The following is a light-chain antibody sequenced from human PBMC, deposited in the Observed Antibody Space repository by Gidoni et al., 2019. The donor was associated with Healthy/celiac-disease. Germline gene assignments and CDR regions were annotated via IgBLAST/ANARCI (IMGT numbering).Light chain of an antibody. CDR1: QSVSSSY. CDR2: GAS. CDR3: QQDGSAPTLT. V-gene: IGKV3-20*01. J-gene: IGKJ4*01. Sequence: EIVLTQSPGPLSLSPGERATLSCRASQSVSSSYLAWYQQKPGQAPRLLIYGASSGSGTDFTLTIRRLETEDFAVYYCQQDGSAPTLTFGGGTKVEIK.